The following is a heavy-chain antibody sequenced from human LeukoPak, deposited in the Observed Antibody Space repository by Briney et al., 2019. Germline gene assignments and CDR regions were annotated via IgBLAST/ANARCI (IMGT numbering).Heavy chain of an antibody. CDR3: AKGRYCSSTSCGYYGMDV. CDR1: GFTFSSYG. V-gene: IGHV3-30*18. CDR2: ISYDGSNK. J-gene: IGHJ6*04. D-gene: IGHD2-2*01. Sequence: GGSLRLSWAASGFTFSSYGMHWVRQAPGKGLEWVAVISYDGSNKYYADSVKGRFTISRDNSKNTLYLQMDSLRAEDTAVYYCAKGRYCSSTSCGYYGMDVWGKGTTVTVSS.